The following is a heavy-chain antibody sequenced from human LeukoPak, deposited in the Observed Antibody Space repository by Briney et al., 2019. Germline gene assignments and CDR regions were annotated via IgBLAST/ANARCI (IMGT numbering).Heavy chain of an antibody. CDR1: GFTFSSYG. D-gene: IGHD6-19*01. CDR3: ATSGYSSGWVLGY. Sequence: GRSLRLSCAASGFTFSSYGMHWVRQASGKGLEWVAVISYDGSNKYYADSVKGRFTISRDNSKNTLYLQMNSLRAEDTAVYYCATSGYSSGWVLGYWGQGTLVTVSS. V-gene: IGHV3-30*03. J-gene: IGHJ4*02. CDR2: ISYDGSNK.